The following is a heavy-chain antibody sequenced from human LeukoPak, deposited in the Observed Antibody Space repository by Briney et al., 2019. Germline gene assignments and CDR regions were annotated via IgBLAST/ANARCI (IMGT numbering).Heavy chain of an antibody. D-gene: IGHD3-22*01. Sequence: PGGSLRLSCAASGFIFSSYWMSWVRQAPGKGLEWVANIKQDGSDKSYVDSVKGRFTISRDNAKNSLYLQTNSLRAEDTAVYYCARDSRFTMRDYWGQGTLVTVSS. CDR2: IKQDGSDK. CDR1: GFIFSSYW. J-gene: IGHJ4*02. V-gene: IGHV3-7*01. CDR3: ARDSRFTMRDY.